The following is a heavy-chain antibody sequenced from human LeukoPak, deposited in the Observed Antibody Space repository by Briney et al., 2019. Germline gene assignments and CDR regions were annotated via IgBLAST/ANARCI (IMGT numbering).Heavy chain of an antibody. V-gene: IGHV3-23*01. D-gene: IGHD3-10*01. J-gene: IGHJ4*02. CDR3: AKGTERYREVSSFDY. CDR2: ISGGGGGT. Sequence: GGSLRLSCAASGFIFSTYTMNWVRQAPGKGLEWVSAISGGGGGTYYADFVKGRFTISRDNSKNTLYLQMNSLRAEDTAAYYCAKGTERYREVSSFDYWGQGTLVAASS. CDR1: GFIFSTYT.